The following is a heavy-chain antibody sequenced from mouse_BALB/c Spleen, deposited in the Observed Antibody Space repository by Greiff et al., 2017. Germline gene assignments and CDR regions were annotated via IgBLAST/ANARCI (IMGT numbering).Heavy chain of an antibody. J-gene: IGHJ2*01. D-gene: IGHD1-1*01. CDR2: ISSGGSYT. V-gene: IGHV5-9-4*01. CDR1: GFTFSSYA. Sequence: EVKVVESGGGLVKPGGSLKLSCAASGFTFSSYAMSWVRQSPEKRLEWVAEISSGGSYTYYPDTVTGRFTISRDNAKNTLYLEMSSLRSEDTAMYYCARDLRTGYFDYWGQGTTLTVAS. CDR3: ARDLRTGYFDY.